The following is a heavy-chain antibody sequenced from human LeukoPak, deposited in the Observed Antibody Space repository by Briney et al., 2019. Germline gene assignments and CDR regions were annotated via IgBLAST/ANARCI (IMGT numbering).Heavy chain of an antibody. V-gene: IGHV1-2*02. CDR3: ASLPGVITTRNWFDP. CDR2: INPNSGGT. Sequence: GASVKVSCKASGYTFTGYYMHWVRQAPGQGLEWMGWINPNSGGTNYAQKFQGRVTMTRDTSISTAYMELSRLRSDDTAVYYCASLPGVITTRNWFDPWGQGTLVTVSS. D-gene: IGHD3-10*01. J-gene: IGHJ5*02. CDR1: GYTFTGYY.